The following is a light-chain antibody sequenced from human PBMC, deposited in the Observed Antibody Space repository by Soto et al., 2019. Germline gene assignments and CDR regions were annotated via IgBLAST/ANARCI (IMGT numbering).Light chain of an antibody. CDR1: QSVSSSY. Sequence: EVVLTQSPGTLSLSPGERATLSCRASQSVSSSYLAWYQQKPGQAPRLLIYEASTRATGIPDRFSGSGSGADFTLTISRLEPEDFAVYYCQQYGNSLYTFGQGTNLVIK. J-gene: IGKJ2*01. CDR2: EAS. CDR3: QQYGNSLYT. V-gene: IGKV3-20*01.